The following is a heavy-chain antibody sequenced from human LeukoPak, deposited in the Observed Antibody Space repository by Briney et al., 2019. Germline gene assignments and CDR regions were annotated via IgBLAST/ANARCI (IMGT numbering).Heavy chain of an antibody. D-gene: IGHD3-22*01. CDR2: IYHSGST. CDR1: GGSISSGGYS. CDR3: ARVGGYDSSGYYYYFDY. J-gene: IGHJ4*02. Sequence: SETLSLTCAVSGGSISSGGYSWSWIRQPPGKGLEWIGYIYHSGSTYYNPSLKSRVTISVDGSKNQFSLKLSSVTAADTAVYYCARVGGYDSSGYYYYFDYWGQGTLVTVSS. V-gene: IGHV4-30-2*01.